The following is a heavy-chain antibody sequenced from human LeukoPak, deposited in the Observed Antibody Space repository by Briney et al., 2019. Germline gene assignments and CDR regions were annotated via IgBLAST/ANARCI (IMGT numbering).Heavy chain of an antibody. J-gene: IGHJ4*02. CDR1: GFTFSNFG. CDR3: AKRSSLNYFDS. Sequence: QPEESPRVSCAASGFTFSNFGMSWVRQAPGNGLEWVSAISAGGGTYYADTVKGRFTISRDNSKNTLYLQMSSLRAEDTAVYYCAKRSSLNYFDSWGQGTLVTVSS. CDR2: ISAGGGT. D-gene: IGHD3-16*01. V-gene: IGHV3-23*01.